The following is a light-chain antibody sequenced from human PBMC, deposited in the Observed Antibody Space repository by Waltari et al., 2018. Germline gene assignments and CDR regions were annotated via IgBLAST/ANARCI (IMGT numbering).Light chain of an antibody. CDR2: DVN. Sequence: QSALTQPASVSGSPGQSITISCTGTSSDVGGYDYVSWYQQHPNKAPRLLIYDVNNRASGVSDRFSGSKSGNTASLTIFGLQAEDEADYYCSSYTSRNTLLFGGGTKVTAL. V-gene: IGLV2-14*03. CDR3: SSYTSRNTLL. CDR1: SSDVGGYDY. J-gene: IGLJ2*01.